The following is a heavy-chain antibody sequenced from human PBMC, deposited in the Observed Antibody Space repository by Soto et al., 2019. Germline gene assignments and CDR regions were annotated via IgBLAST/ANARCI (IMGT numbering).Heavy chain of an antibody. J-gene: IGHJ4*02. V-gene: IGHV1-18*01. D-gene: IGHD4-17*01. CDR3: ARDYGDYFLFTLHY. Sequence: QVQLVQSGVEVKKPAASVMVSCKASGYTFTSYGISWVRQAPGQGLEWMGWISANNGNTNYPQKLQGRVTLTTDTSTSTAYMELRSLRSDDTAVYYCARDYGDYFLFTLHYWGQGTLVTVSS. CDR1: GYTFTSYG. CDR2: ISANNGNT.